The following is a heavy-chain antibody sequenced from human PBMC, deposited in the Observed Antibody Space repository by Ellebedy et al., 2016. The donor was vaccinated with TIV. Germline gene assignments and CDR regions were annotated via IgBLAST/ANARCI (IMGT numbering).Heavy chain of an antibody. CDR1: GFTFSNYA. D-gene: IGHD1-14*01. CDR2: ISGNDGSRQYI. CDR3: AKKAPHNNPFDY. V-gene: IGHV3-23*01. J-gene: IGHJ4*02. Sequence: GESLKISCAGSGFTFSNYAMSWVRQAPGKGLEWVSFISGNDGSRQYISYADSVKGRFTISRDNSKNTLYLQMNILRAEDTAVYYCAKKAPHNNPFDYWGQGTPVTVSS.